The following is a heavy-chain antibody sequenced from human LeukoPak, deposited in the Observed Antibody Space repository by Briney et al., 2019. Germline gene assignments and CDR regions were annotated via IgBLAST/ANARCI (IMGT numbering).Heavy chain of an antibody. V-gene: IGHV1-69*13. CDR1: GGTFSSYA. CDR3: ARDEGYYDSSGYSDY. D-gene: IGHD3-22*01. J-gene: IGHJ4*02. Sequence: SVKVSCKASGGTFSSYAISWVRQAPGQGLEWMGGIIPIFGTANYAQKFQGRVTITADESTSTAYMELSSLRSEDTAVYYCARDEGYYDSSGYSDYWGQGTLVTVSS. CDR2: IIPIFGTA.